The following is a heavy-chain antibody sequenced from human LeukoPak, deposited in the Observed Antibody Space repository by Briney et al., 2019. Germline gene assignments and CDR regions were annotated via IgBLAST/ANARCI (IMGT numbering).Heavy chain of an antibody. CDR1: GFPFSRYG. J-gene: IGHJ3*02. Sequence: PGGSLRLSCAASGFPFSRYGMHWVRQAPGKGLEWVAAILNDGSKEYYADSVKGRFNISRDNSKNTLDLQMNSLRTEDTAVYYCAKARSLRDGAFDIWGQGTMVTVSS. V-gene: IGHV3-30*18. CDR3: AKARSLRDGAFDI. CDR2: ILNDGSKE. D-gene: IGHD4-17*01.